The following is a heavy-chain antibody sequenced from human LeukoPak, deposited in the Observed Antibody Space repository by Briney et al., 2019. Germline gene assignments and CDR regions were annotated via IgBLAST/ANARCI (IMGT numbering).Heavy chain of an antibody. Sequence: GGSLRLSCAASGFPFSTYGMNWVRQAPGKGLEWVSIIYSNSATYYADSVKGRFTISRDNSKNTLYLQMNSLSAEDTAVYYCARMAGSSWFGYWGQGTLVTVSS. CDR1: GFPFSTYG. CDR3: ARMAGSSWFGY. V-gene: IGHV3-66*01. J-gene: IGHJ4*02. D-gene: IGHD6-13*01. CDR2: IYSNSAT.